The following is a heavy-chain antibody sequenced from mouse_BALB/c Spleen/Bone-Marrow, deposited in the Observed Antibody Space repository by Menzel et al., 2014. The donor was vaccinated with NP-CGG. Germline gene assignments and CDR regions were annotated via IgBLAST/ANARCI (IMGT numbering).Heavy chain of an antibody. D-gene: IGHD2-14*01. CDR1: GYTFTSSW. J-gene: IGHJ2*01. CDR3: VRHHRYAYYFDY. Sequence: QVQLQQSGSVLVRPGASVKLSCQASGYTFTSSWMHWAKQRPGQGLKWIGEIHPNSGNTNYNEKFKGKATLTVDTSSSTAYVDLSSLTAEDSAVYFCVRHHRYAYYFDYWGQGTTLTVSS. CDR2: IHPNSGNT. V-gene: IGHV1S130*01.